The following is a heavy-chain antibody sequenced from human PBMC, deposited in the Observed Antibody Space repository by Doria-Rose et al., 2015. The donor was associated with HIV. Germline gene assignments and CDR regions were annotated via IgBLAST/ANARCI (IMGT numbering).Heavy chain of an antibody. Sequence: QPVGCLRLSCEASGFTFSSYGMHWVRQAPGKGLEWVAFIRFNGTNKYYADSVKGRFTISRGNSENTVFLQMNSLRREDAAVYFCAKYVGLILWFGGILFSWCQGTLVTVST. J-gene: IGHJ5*02. D-gene: IGHD3-10*01. CDR1: GFTFSSYG. CDR3: AKYVGLILWFGGILFS. CDR2: IRFNGTNK. V-gene: IGHV3-30*02.